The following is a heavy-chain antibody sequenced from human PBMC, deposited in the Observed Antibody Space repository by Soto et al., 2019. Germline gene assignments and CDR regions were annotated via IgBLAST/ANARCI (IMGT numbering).Heavy chain of an antibody. V-gene: IGHV1-2*04. D-gene: IGHD1-26*01. CDR1: AYSLTSYY. CDR2: INPNSGGT. CDR3: ARAGGSYWGGAFDI. Sequence: SANDACKSSAYSLTSYYMHVVRQAPGQGLEWMGWINPNSGGTNYAQKFQGWVTMTRDTSIRTAYMELRRLRSDDTAVYYCARAGGSYWGGAFDIWGQGTMVTVSS. J-gene: IGHJ3*02.